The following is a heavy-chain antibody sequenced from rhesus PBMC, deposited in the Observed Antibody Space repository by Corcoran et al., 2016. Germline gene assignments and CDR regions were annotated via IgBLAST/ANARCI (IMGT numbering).Heavy chain of an antibody. CDR2: ISGSGGRT. CDR1: GGSISSNY. Sequence: QLQLQESGPGLVKPSETLSLTCAVSGGSISSNYWSWLRQPLGRGLEWIGRISGSGGRTDYNPSLKSGFTMSTDSSKNQFSLKLSSVTAADTAVYYCAGEEYNWNYGAFDFWGQGLRVTVSS. J-gene: IGHJ3*01. V-gene: IGHV4-173*01. CDR3: AGEEYNWNYGAFDF. D-gene: IGHD1-26*01.